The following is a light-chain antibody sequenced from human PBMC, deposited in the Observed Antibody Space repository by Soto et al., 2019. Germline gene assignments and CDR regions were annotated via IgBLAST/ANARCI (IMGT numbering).Light chain of an antibody. CDR3: QQYGSSPRT. Sequence: EIVLTQSPGTLSLSPGERATLSCRASQSVSSSYLAWYQQKPGQATRLLIYGASSRATGIPDRFSGSGSGTDFTLTISSLEPEDCAVYYCQQYGSSPRTFGQGTKVEIK. V-gene: IGKV3-20*01. CDR1: QSVSSSY. J-gene: IGKJ1*01. CDR2: GAS.